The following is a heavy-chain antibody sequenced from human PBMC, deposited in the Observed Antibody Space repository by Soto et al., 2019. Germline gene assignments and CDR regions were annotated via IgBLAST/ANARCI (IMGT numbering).Heavy chain of an antibody. CDR2: ISYDGSNK. Sequence: QVQLVESGGGVVQPGRSLRLSCAASGFTFSSYAMHWVRQAPGKGLEWGAVISYDGSNKYYADSVKGRFTISRDNSKNTLYLQMNSLRAEDTAVYYCARDRDIVVVVAALFQHWGQGTLVTVSS. CDR3: ARDRDIVVVVAALFQH. D-gene: IGHD2-15*01. CDR1: GFTFSSYA. V-gene: IGHV3-30-3*01. J-gene: IGHJ1*01.